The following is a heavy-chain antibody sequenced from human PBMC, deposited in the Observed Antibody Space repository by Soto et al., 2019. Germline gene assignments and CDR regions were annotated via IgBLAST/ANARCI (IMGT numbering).Heavy chain of an antibody. Sequence: QVQLPESGPGLVKPSQTLSLTCTVSGGSTSSDNYWSWIRQPPGKGLEWIVHIYYSGNTDYNPSLKSRLAISIDTSKNQFSLKLSSVTAADTAVYFCAREGGESSDGLYYFDSWGRGSLVTVSS. CDR1: GGSTSSDNY. J-gene: IGHJ4*02. CDR3: AREGGESSDGLYYFDS. CDR2: IYYSGNT. D-gene: IGHD3-16*01. V-gene: IGHV4-30-4*01.